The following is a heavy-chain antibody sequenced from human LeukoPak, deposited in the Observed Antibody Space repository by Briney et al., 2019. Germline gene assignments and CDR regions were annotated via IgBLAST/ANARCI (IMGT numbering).Heavy chain of an antibody. CDR2: ISSSGSTI. D-gene: IGHD1-26*01. Sequence: GGSLRLSCAASGFTFSSYEMNWVRQAPGKGLEGVSYISSSGSTIYYADSVKGRFTISRENAKNSLYLQVNSLRAEDTAVYYCAREFRSYPDYWGQGTLVTVSS. J-gene: IGHJ4*02. CDR1: GFTFSSYE. CDR3: AREFRSYPDY. V-gene: IGHV3-48*03.